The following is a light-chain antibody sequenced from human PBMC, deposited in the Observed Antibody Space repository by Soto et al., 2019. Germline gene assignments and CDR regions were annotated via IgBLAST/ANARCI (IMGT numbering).Light chain of an antibody. CDR2: AAS. CDR1: QGISSY. V-gene: IGKV1-8*01. CDR3: QQYYSYPHT. J-gene: IGKJ4*01. Sequence: IQMTQSPSSVSASVGDRVTITCRASQGISSYLAWYQQKPGKAPKLLIYAASTLQSGVPSRFSGSGSGTDFTLTISCLQSEDFATYYRQQYYSYPHTFGGGTKVDIK.